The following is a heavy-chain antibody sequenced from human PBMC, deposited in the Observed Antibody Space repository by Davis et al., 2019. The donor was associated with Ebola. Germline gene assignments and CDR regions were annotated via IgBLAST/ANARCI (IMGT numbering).Heavy chain of an antibody. Sequence: ASVKVSCKASGYTFTSYGISWVRQAPGQGLEWMGWISAYNGNTNYAQKLQGRVTMTTDTSTSTAYMELRSLRSEDTAVYYCARGDIVVVPAAIRDWEAFNYWGQGTLVTVSS. J-gene: IGHJ4*02. CDR3: ARGDIVVVPAAIRDWEAFNY. V-gene: IGHV1-18*01. CDR2: ISAYNGNT. D-gene: IGHD2-2*01. CDR1: GYTFTSYG.